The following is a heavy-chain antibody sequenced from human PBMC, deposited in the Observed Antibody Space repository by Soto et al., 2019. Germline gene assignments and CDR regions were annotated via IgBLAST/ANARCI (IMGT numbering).Heavy chain of an antibody. CDR2: MNPNSGNT. D-gene: IGHD1-26*01. CDR1: GYTFTSYD. Sequence: QVQLVQSGAEVKKPGASVKVSCKASGYTFTSYDINWVRQATGQGLEWMGWMNPNSGNTGYAQKFQGRVTMTRNTSISTAYMELSSLRSEDTAVYYCARGPTEGILYYAEYFQHWGQGTLVTVSS. CDR3: ARGPTEGILYYAEYFQH. V-gene: IGHV1-8*01. J-gene: IGHJ1*01.